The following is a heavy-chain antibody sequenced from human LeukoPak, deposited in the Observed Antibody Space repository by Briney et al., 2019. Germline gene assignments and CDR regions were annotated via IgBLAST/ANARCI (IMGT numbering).Heavy chain of an antibody. CDR1: GGSFSGYY. Sequence: SETLSLTCAVYGGSFSGYYWSWIRLPPGKGLEWIGEINHSGSTNYNPSLKSRVTISVDTSKNQFSLKLSSVTAADTAVYYCARGIVVVPARHYYYYGMDVWGQGTTVTVSS. D-gene: IGHD2-2*01. CDR2: INHSGST. J-gene: IGHJ6*02. CDR3: ARGIVVVPARHYYYYGMDV. V-gene: IGHV4-34*01.